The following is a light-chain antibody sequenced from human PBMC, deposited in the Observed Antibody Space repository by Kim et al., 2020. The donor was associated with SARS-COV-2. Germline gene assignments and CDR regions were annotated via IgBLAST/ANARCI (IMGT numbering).Light chain of an antibody. CDR2: KAS. CDR3: QQYNNFSPYT. Sequence: ASVGDRVTITCRASQSISNWLAWYQQKPGKAPKLLIYKASSLESGVPSRFSGSGSGTEFTLAISSLQPDDFATYYCQQYNNFSPYTFGQGTELEI. J-gene: IGKJ2*01. V-gene: IGKV1-5*03. CDR1: QSISNW.